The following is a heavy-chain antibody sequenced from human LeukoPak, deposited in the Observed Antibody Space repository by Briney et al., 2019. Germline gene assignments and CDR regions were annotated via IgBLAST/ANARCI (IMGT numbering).Heavy chain of an antibody. CDR2: ISSSGSTI. Sequence: GGSLRLSCAASGFTFSSYEMNWVRQAPGKGLEWVSYISSSGSTIYYADSVKGRFTISRDNAKNSLYLQMNSLRAEDTALYYCAKENYDILTGSDNWFDPWGQGTLVTVSS. CDR3: AKENYDILTGSDNWFDP. V-gene: IGHV3-48*03. D-gene: IGHD3-9*01. CDR1: GFTFSSYE. J-gene: IGHJ5*02.